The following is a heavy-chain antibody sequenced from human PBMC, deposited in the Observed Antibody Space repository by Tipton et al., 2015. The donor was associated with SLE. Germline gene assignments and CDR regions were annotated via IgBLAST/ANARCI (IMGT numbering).Heavy chain of an antibody. J-gene: IGHJ4*02. CDR1: GGSIRNYY. Sequence: GLVKPSDTLSLTCTVSGGSIRNYYWSWIRQPPGRGLEWIGSIYYSGDTHYNPSLNSRVTMSADTSKNQFSLRLSSVTTADTAVYYCARGARGNSYGSDEDFDYWGQGTLVTVSS. D-gene: IGHD5-18*01. CDR3: ARGARGNSYGSDEDFDY. V-gene: IGHV4-59*07. CDR2: IYYSGDT.